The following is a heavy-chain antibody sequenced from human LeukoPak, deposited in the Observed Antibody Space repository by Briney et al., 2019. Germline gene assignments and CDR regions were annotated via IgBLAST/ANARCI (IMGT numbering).Heavy chain of an antibody. V-gene: IGHV3-23*01. Sequence: GGSLRLSCAASGFTFSSYAMNWVRQAPGKGLEWVSAISGSSSSTYYADSVKGRFTISRDNSKNTLYLQMNSLRAEDTAVYYCAKVRMITMIAYDAFDIWGQGTMVTVSS. CDR3: AKVRMITMIAYDAFDI. D-gene: IGHD3-22*01. J-gene: IGHJ3*02. CDR2: ISGSSSST. CDR1: GFTFSSYA.